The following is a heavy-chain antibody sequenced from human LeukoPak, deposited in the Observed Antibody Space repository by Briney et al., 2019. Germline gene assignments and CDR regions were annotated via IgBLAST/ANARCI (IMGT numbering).Heavy chain of an antibody. V-gene: IGHV3-7*01. CDR2: IKQDGSEK. CDR3: ARVGAVSYGSYYYYYYYMDV. Sequence: PGGSLRLSCAASGFTFSSYAMSWVRQAPGKGLEWVANIKQDGSEKYYVDSVKGRFTISRDNAKNSLYLQMNSLRAEDTAVYYCARVGAVSYGSYYYYYYYMDVWGKGTTVTVSS. CDR1: GFTFSSYA. D-gene: IGHD5-18*01. J-gene: IGHJ6*03.